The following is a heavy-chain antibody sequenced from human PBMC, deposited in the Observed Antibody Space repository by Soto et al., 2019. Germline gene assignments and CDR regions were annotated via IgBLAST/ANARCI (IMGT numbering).Heavy chain of an antibody. J-gene: IGHJ6*02. CDR2: ISGSGGNT. CDR1: GFTFSSYA. D-gene: IGHD1-1*01. CDR3: AKARTTTGDSYYGMDV. V-gene: IGHV3-23*01. Sequence: GSLRLSCAASGFTFSSYAMSWVRQAPGKGLEWVSGISGSGGNTFYADSVKGRFTIARDNSKNTLYLQMNSLRAEDTAVYYCAKARTTTGDSYYGMDVWGQGTTVTVSS.